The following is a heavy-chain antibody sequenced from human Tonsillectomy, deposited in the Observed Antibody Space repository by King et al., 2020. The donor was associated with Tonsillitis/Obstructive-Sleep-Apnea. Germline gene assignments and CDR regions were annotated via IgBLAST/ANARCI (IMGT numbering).Heavy chain of an antibody. CDR1: EFTFNTYT. Sequence: QLVQSGGGVVQSGRSLRLSCAASEFTFNTYTMHWVRQAPGKGLEWVAVISYDGSNTYYADSVKGRFTISRDNSKNTLYLQMNILRAEDTAVYYCARDPTGYFDLSLGLTNFDYWGQGTLVTVSS. D-gene: IGHD3-9*01. CDR3: ARDPTGYFDLSLGLTNFDY. J-gene: IGHJ4*02. V-gene: IGHV3-30*04. CDR2: ISYDGSNT.